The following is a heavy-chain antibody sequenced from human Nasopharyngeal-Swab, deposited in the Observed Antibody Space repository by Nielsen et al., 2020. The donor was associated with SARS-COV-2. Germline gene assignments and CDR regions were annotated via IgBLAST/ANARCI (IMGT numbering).Heavy chain of an antibody. J-gene: IGHJ4*02. Sequence: GGSLRLSCAASGFTFADYAMHWVRQAPGKGLEWVSGISWNSGSIGYADSVKGRFTISRDNAKNSLYLQMNSLRAEDTALYYCAAGYSSGWYEAGYWGQGTLVTVSS. CDR2: ISWNSGSI. CDR3: AAGYSSGWYEAGY. D-gene: IGHD6-19*01. V-gene: IGHV3-9*01. CDR1: GFTFADYA.